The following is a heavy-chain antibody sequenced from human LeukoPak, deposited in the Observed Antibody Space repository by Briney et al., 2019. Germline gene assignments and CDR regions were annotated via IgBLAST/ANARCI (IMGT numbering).Heavy chain of an antibody. V-gene: IGHV1-69*06. Sequence: GASVKVSCKASGGTFSSYAISWVRQAPGQGLEWMGGIIPIFGTANYAQKFQGRVTITADKSTSTAYMELSSLRSEDTAVYYCARSSNARVRGAIITELLSYWGQGTLVTVSS. J-gene: IGHJ4*02. CDR3: ARSSNARVRGAIITELLSY. CDR1: GGTFSSYA. D-gene: IGHD3-10*01. CDR2: IIPIFGTA.